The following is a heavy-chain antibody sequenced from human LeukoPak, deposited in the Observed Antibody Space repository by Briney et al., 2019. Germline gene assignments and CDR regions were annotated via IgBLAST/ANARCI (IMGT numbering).Heavy chain of an antibody. J-gene: IGHJ4*02. CDR2: ISGYNGDT. D-gene: IGHD3-10*02. V-gene: IGHV1-18*01. CDR3: ARDRANVGGFDY. CDR1: GYTFTSYA. Sequence: ASVRVSCKASGYTFTSYAFSWVRQAPGQGLEWMGWISGYNGDTNYAQNLQGRVTMTTDTSTSTAYMELRSLRSDDTAVYYCARDRANVGGFDYWGQGTLVTVSS.